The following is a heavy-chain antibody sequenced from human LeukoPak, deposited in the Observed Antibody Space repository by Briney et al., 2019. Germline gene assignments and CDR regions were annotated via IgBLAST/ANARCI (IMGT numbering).Heavy chain of an antibody. CDR1: GDSVSSNSAA. D-gene: IGHD2/OR15-2a*01. J-gene: IGHJ4*02. Sequence: SQTLSLTCAISGDSVSSNSAAWNWIRQSPSRGLEWLGRTYYRSKWYNDYAVSVKSRITINPDTSKNQFSLQLNSVTPEDTAVYYCARDRVSRRARPAYYFDYWGQGTLATVSS. V-gene: IGHV6-1*01. CDR3: ARDRVSRRARPAYYFDY. CDR2: TYYRSKWYN.